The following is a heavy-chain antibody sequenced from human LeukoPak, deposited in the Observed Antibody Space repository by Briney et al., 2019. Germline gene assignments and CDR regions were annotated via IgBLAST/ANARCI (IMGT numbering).Heavy chain of an antibody. J-gene: IGHJ4*02. D-gene: IGHD6-13*01. CDR1: GGTFSSYA. Sequence: ASVKVSCKASGGTFSSYAISWVRQAPGQGLEWMGWINPNSGDTTYAQKFQGRVTMTKDTSITTAYMELSRLRSDDTAVYYCARCGSTWYLYWGQGTLVTVSS. CDR3: ARCGSTWYLY. CDR2: INPNSGDT. V-gene: IGHV1-2*02.